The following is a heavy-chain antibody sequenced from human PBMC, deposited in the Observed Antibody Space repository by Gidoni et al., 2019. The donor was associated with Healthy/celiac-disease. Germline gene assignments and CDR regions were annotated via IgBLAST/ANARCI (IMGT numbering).Heavy chain of an antibody. CDR2: IYYSGST. V-gene: IGHV4-59*08. Sequence: QVQLQESGPGLVKPSETLSLTCPVPGGSISSYYWSWIRQPPGKGLEWIGYIYYSGSTNYNPSLKSRVTISVDTSKNQFSLKLSSVTAADTAVYYCARHRRDCSGGSCYPSGWFDPWGQGTLVTVSS. CDR3: ARHRRDCSGGSCYPSGWFDP. J-gene: IGHJ5*02. CDR1: GGSISSYY. D-gene: IGHD2-15*01.